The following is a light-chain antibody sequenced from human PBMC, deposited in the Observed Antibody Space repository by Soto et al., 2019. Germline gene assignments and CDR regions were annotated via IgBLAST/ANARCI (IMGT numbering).Light chain of an antibody. V-gene: IGLV2-11*01. J-gene: IGLJ3*02. CDR1: SSDVGGYNY. CDR2: DVN. Sequence: QSALTQPRSVSGSPGQSFTISCTGTSSDVGGYNYVSWYQQYPCKAPKFIIYDVNKRPSGVPDRFSGSKSVNTASLTISGLQAEDEDDYYCCSYRGSYTWVFGGGTKVTVL. CDR3: CSYRGSYTWV.